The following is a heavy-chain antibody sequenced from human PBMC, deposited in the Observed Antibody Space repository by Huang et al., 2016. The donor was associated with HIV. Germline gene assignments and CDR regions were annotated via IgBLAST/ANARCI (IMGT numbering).Heavy chain of an antibody. J-gene: IGHJ4*02. D-gene: IGHD3-22*01. Sequence: QITLKESGPTLVKPTQTLTLTCTFSGFSLTTSGVGVCWIRQPPGQALEWLALIDWNEDKTSIPSLKSRLTITQDTNNNKAVLTVTNMDPVDTATYFCAYTNYYDTSGSPFGFWGQGTLVTVSS. CDR2: IDWNEDK. CDR3: AYTNYYDTSGSPFGF. CDR1: GFSLTTSGVG. V-gene: IGHV2-5*01.